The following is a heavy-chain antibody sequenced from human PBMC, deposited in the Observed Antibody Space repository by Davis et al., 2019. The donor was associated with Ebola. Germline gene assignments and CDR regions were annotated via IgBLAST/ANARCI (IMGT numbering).Heavy chain of an antibody. CDR2: INTNTGNP. J-gene: IGHJ3*01. Sequence: AASVKVSCNASGYTFTSYAMNWVRQAPGQGLEWMGWINTNTGNPRYAKGFTGRFVFSLDTSVNMAYLLINSLKTEDAAVYYCATLPEVWGQGTMVTVSS. CDR3: ATLPEV. V-gene: IGHV7-4-1*04. CDR1: GYTFTSYA.